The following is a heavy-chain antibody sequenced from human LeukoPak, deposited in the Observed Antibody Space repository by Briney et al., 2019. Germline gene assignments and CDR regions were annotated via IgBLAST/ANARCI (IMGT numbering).Heavy chain of an antibody. CDR2: ISDSATYT. V-gene: IGHV3-23*01. J-gene: IGHJ3*02. D-gene: IGHD1-7*01. Sequence: AGGSLRLSCAASGFTFSTYALSWVRQAPGKGLEWVSGISDSATYTYYADSVKGRFTISRDNSKNTLFLQMNSLRAEDTAVYYCAKERENYVGDAFDIWGQGTMVTVSS. CDR1: GFTFSTYA. CDR3: AKERENYVGDAFDI.